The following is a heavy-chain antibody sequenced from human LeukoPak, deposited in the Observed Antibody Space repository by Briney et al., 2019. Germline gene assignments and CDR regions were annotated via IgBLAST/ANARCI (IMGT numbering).Heavy chain of an antibody. CDR2: INTNTGNP. V-gene: IGHV7-4-1*02. CDR3: ARVEMATTDDAFDI. Sequence: GASVTVSCKASGYTFTSYAMNWVRQAPGQGLEWMGWINTNTGNPTYAQGFTGRFVFSLDTSVSTAYLQISSLKAEDTAVYYCARVEMATTDDAFDIWGQGTMVTVSS. J-gene: IGHJ3*02. CDR1: GYTFTSYA. D-gene: IGHD5-24*01.